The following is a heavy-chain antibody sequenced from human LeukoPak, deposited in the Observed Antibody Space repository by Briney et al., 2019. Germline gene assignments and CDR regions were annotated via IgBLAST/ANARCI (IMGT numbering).Heavy chain of an antibody. D-gene: IGHD3-22*01. V-gene: IGHV3-23*03. CDR2: IYSDNST. CDR3: ARVVGGGYPFDF. CDR1: GFTFSSYA. Sequence: PGGSLRLSCAASGFTFSSYAMSWVRQAPGKGLEWVSVIYSDNSTYYADSVQGRLSISRDISKNTLYLQMNSLRAEDTAVYYCARVVGGGYPFDFWGQGTLVTVSS. J-gene: IGHJ4*02.